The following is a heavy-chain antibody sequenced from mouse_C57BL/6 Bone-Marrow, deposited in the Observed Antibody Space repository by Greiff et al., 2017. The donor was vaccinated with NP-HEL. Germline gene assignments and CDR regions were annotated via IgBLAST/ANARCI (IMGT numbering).Heavy chain of an antibody. D-gene: IGHD1-1*01. J-gene: IGHJ3*01. V-gene: IGHV1-18*01. Sequence: VQLQQPGPELVKPGASVKIPCKASGYTFTDYNMDWVKQSHGKSLEWIGDINPNNGGTIYNQKFKGKATLTVDKSSSTAYMELRSLTSEDTAVYYCARGTTVPSRGFAYWGQGTLVTVSA. CDR1: GYTFTDYN. CDR3: ARGTTVPSRGFAY. CDR2: INPNNGGT.